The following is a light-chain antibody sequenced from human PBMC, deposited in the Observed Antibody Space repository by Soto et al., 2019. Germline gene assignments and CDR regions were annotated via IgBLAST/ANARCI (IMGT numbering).Light chain of an antibody. CDR3: QQYNDRPPIT. V-gene: IGKV3-11*01. CDR1: QSVNNY. Sequence: EIVLTQSPASVSLSPRDRATLSCRASQSVNNYVAWYQQKPGQAPRLLIYDASKRATGIPARFSASGSGTDFTLTISRLEPEDFAVYYCQQYNDRPPITFGQGRRLEIK. CDR2: DAS. J-gene: IGKJ5*01.